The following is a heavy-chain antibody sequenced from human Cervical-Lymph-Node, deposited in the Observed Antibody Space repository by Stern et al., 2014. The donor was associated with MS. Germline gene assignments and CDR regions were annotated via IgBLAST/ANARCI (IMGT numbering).Heavy chain of an antibody. V-gene: IGHV4-34*01. J-gene: IGHJ3*01. CDR2: INSSGGT. D-gene: IGHD1-1*01. CDR3: ARERKVERSARLLVSFDV. Sequence: QVQLQQWGAGLLRPSETLSLTCAVHGASFSDNYWSWIRQTPGKGLEWIGEINSSGGTHYNPSLMSRATLSVAPSMNQCSRKLRSRPAADTAMYYCARERKVERSARLLVSFDVWGQGTLVTVSS. CDR1: GASFSDNY.